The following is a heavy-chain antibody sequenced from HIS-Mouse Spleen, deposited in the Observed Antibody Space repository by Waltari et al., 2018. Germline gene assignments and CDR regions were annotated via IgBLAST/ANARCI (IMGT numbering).Heavy chain of an antibody. CDR1: GFTLSSHW. CDR3: ARGNYYDSSGYYRDWYFDL. V-gene: IGHV3-7*01. D-gene: IGHD3-22*01. J-gene: IGHJ2*01. Sequence: VQLVESGGGLVQPGGALRLSCAASGFTLSSHWVSWVRQAPGKGLEWVANIKQDGSEKYYVDSVKGRFTISRDNAKNSLYLQMNSLRAEDTAVYYCARGNYYDSSGYYRDWYFDLWGRGTLVTVSS. CDR2: IKQDGSEK.